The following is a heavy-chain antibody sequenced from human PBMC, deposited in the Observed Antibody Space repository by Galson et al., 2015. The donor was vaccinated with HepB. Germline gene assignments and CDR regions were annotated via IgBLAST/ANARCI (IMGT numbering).Heavy chain of an antibody. Sequence: TLSLTCTVSGGSISSGGYSWSWIRQPPGKGLEWIGYIYHSGSTYYNPSLKSRVTISVDRSKNQFSLKLSSVTAADTAVYYCARRRYCSSTSCYFDAFDIWGQGTMVTVSS. CDR3: ARRRYCSSTSCYFDAFDI. J-gene: IGHJ3*02. CDR2: IYHSGST. V-gene: IGHV4-30-2*01. CDR1: GGSISSGGYS. D-gene: IGHD2-2*01.